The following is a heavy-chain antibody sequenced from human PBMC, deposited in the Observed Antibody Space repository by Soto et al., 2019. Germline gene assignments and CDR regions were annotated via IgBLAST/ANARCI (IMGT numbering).Heavy chain of an antibody. CDR3: AKDRVMRYDFWSGPPHNYFDY. Sequence: PGGSLRLSCAASGFTFSSYAMSWVRQAPGKGLEWVSAISGSGGSTYYADSVKGRFTISRDNSKNTLYLQMNSLRAEDTAVYYCAKDRVMRYDFWSGPPHNYFDYWGQGTLVTVSS. CDR2: ISGSGGST. V-gene: IGHV3-23*01. J-gene: IGHJ4*02. CDR1: GFTFSSYA. D-gene: IGHD3-3*01.